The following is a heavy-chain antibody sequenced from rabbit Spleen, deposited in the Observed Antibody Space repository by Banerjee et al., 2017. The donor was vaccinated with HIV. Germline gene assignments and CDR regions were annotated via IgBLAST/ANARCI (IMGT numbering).Heavy chain of an antibody. Sequence: QEQLEESGGGLVKPEGSLTLTCKASGVSFNDKDVMCWVRQAPGKGLEWIACINTATGKPVYASWAKGRFTISRTSSTTVTLQMTSLTAADTATCFCARGIAYGYAGDSYPPYGMDLWGPGTLVTVS. CDR3: ARGIAYGYAGDSYPPYGMDL. CDR2: INTATGKP. J-gene: IGHJ6*01. CDR1: GVSFNDKDV. D-gene: IGHD6-1*01. V-gene: IGHV1S45*01.